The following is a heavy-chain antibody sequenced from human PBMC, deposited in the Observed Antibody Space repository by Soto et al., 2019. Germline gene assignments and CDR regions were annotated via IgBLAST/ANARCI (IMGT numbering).Heavy chain of an antibody. J-gene: IGHJ6*02. CDR2: IYYSGST. D-gene: IGHD3-22*01. CDR1: GGSISSSIYY. V-gene: IGHV4-39*01. Sequence: SETLSLTCTVSGGSISSSIYYWGWIRQPPGKGLEWIGSIYYSGSTYYNPSLKSRVTISVDTSKNQFSLKLSSVTAADTAVYYCARRLYYDSSGFEGGGMDVWGQGTTVS. CDR3: ARRLYYDSSGFEGGGMDV.